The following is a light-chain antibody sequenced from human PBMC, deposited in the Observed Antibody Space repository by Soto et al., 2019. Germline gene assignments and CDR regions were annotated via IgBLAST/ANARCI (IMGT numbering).Light chain of an antibody. Sequence: DIHMTQSPSTLSASVGDRVTITCRASQSISIWLAWYQQKPGKAPNLLIYKTSSLESGVPSRFSGSGSGTEFTLTISSLQPDDFATYYCQHYGDYSWTFGQGTKVEIK. CDR3: QHYGDYSWT. CDR1: QSISIW. J-gene: IGKJ1*01. V-gene: IGKV1-5*03. CDR2: KTS.